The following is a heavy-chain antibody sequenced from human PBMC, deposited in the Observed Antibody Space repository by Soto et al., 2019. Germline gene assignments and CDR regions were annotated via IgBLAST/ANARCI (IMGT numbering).Heavy chain of an antibody. CDR3: ARGAIPTQNWFDP. D-gene: IGHD2-2*02. CDR1: GDSISRGAYF. J-gene: IGHJ5*02. CDR2: TYYTGSP. V-gene: IGHV4-61*08. Sequence: SETLSLTCTVSGDSISRGAYFWSWIRQPPGRGLEWIAYTYYTGSPFYNPSLQSRVTVSLDTSKNQFSLKLNSVTAADTAVYYCARGAIPTQNWFDPWGQGTLVTVSS.